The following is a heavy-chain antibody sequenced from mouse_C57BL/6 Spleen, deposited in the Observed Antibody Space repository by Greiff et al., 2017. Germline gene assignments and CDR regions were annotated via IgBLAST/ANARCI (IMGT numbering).Heavy chain of an antibody. V-gene: IGHV1-55*01. CDR1: GYTFTSYW. D-gene: IGHD2-4*01. Sequence: QVQLKQPGAELVKPGASVKMSCKASGYTFTSYWITWVKQRPGQGLEWIGDIYPGSGSTNYNEKFKSKATLTVDTSSSTAYMQLSSLTSEDSAVYYCARWNYDYEAGAMDYWGQGTSVTVSS. J-gene: IGHJ4*01. CDR2: IYPGSGST. CDR3: ARWNYDYEAGAMDY.